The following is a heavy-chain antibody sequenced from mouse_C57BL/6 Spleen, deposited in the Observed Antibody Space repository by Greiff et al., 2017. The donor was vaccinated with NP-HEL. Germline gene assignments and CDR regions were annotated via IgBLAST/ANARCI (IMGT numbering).Heavy chain of an antibody. V-gene: IGHV3-6*01. Sequence: EVQLQQSGPGLVKPSQSLSLTCSVTGYSITSGYYWNWIRQFPGNKLEWMGYISYDGSNNYNPSLKNRISITRDTSKNQFFLKLNSVTTEDTATYYCASPLSDGRSSSFAYWGQGTLVTVSA. D-gene: IGHD1-1*01. CDR2: ISYDGSN. J-gene: IGHJ3*01. CDR3: ASPLSDGRSSSFAY. CDR1: GYSITSGYY.